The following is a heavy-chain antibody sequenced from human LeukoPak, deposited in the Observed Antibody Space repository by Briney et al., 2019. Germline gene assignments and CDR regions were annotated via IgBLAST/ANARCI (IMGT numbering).Heavy chain of an antibody. CDR3: ASQDFWSGYHNWLDP. Sequence: GGSLRLSCAASGFTFSCYWMFWVRQAPGKGLVWVSRINTDGTTTNYADSVKGRFTISRDNAKNTLCLQMNSLGAEDTAVYYCASQDFWSGYHNWLDPWGQGTLVTVSS. CDR2: INTDGTTT. CDR1: GFTFSCYW. D-gene: IGHD3-3*01. J-gene: IGHJ5*02. V-gene: IGHV3-74*01.